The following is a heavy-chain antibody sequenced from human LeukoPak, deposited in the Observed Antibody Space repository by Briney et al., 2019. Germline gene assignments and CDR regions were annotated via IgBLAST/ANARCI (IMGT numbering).Heavy chain of an antibody. CDR3: ARVPPGDSYGNY. V-gene: IGHV3-74*01. CDR1: GFTFSSYW. D-gene: IGHD5-18*01. Sequence: PGGSLRLSCAASGFTFSSYWMHWVRHAPGKGLVWVSRIDIDGSTTKYADSVKGRFTISRDNARNTLYLQMNSLRAEDTAVYYCARVPPGDSYGNYWGQGTLVTVSS. J-gene: IGHJ4*02. CDR2: IDIDGSTT.